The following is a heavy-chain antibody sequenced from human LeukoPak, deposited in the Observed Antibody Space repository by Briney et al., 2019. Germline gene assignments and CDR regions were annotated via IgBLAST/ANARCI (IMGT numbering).Heavy chain of an antibody. J-gene: IGHJ4*02. Sequence: SVKVSRKASGGTFSSYAISWVRQAPGQGLELMGRIIPIFGTANYAQKFQGRVTIATDESTSTAYMELSSLRSEDTAVYYCAREMATITVLFDYWGQGTLVTVSS. D-gene: IGHD5-24*01. CDR3: AREMATITVLFDY. V-gene: IGHV1-69*05. CDR2: IIPIFGTA. CDR1: GGTFSSYA.